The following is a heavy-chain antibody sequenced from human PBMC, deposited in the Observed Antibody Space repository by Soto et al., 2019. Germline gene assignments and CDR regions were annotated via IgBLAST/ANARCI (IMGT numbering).Heavy chain of an antibody. CDR3: AREESGSSHDY. V-gene: IGHV1-18*01. CDR1: GYTFTSYG. CDR2: ISGYNGNT. J-gene: IGHJ4*02. Sequence: ASVKVSCKASGYTFTSYGISWVRQAPGQGLEWLGWISGYNGNTNYAQKLQGRVAMTTDTSTSTAYMELRSLRSDDTAVYHCAREESGSSHDYWGQGTLVTVSS. D-gene: IGHD1-26*01.